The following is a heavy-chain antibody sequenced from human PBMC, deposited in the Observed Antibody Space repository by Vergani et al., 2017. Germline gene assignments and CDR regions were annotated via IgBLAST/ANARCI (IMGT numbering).Heavy chain of an antibody. CDR2: ISWNSGSI. V-gene: IGHV3-9*01. CDR3: ARDYYGSGSCFDY. D-gene: IGHD3-10*01. CDR1: GFTFDDYA. Sequence: EVQLVESGGGLVQPGRSLRLSCAASGFTFDDYAMHWVRQAPGKGLEWVSGISWNSGSIGYADSVKGRFTISRDNSKNTLYLQMNSLRAEDTAVYYCARDYYGSGSCFDYWGQGTLVTVSS. J-gene: IGHJ4*02.